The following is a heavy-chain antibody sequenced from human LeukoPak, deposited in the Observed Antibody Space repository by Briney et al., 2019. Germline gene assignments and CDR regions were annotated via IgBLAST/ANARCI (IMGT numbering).Heavy chain of an antibody. CDR1: GYTFTSYY. Sequence: ASVKVSCKASGYTFTSYYMHWVRQAPGQGLEWMGIINPSGGSTSYAQKFQGRVTMTRDMSTSTVYMELSSLRSEDTAVYYCAVDYYDSSGYYYFDYWGQGTLVTVSS. D-gene: IGHD3-22*01. CDR3: AVDYYDSSGYYYFDY. V-gene: IGHV1-46*01. CDR2: INPSGGST. J-gene: IGHJ4*02.